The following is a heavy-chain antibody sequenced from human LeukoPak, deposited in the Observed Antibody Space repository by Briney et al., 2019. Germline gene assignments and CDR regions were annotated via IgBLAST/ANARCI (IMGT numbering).Heavy chain of an antibody. CDR1: GFTFGNYA. J-gene: IGHJ4*02. CDR2: IRSRAYGGTT. V-gene: IGHV3-49*03. CDR3: TRYGGNSRWEPGDFDY. D-gene: IGHD4-23*01. Sequence: GGSLRLSCTASGFTFGNYAMSWFRQAPGKGLEWVGFIRSRAYGGTTEYAASVKGRFTISRDDSKSIAYLQMNSLKTEDTAVYYCTRYGGNSRWEPGDFDYWGRGTLVTVSS.